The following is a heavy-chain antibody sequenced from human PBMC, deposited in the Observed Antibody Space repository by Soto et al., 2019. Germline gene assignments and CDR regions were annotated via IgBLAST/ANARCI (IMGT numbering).Heavy chain of an antibody. CDR2: ISYDENNK. CDR1: GFTFSGYA. CDR3: ARVHRGYSFGPGAIDY. J-gene: IGHJ4*02. Sequence: QVQLVESGGGVVQPGRSLRLSCAASGFTFSGYAMHWVRQAPGKGLEWVTVISYDENNKYYADSVKGRFTVSRDNSKNSLYLQMNSLIAEDTAVYYCARVHRGYSFGPGAIDYWGQGALVTVSS. D-gene: IGHD5-18*01. V-gene: IGHV3-30-3*01.